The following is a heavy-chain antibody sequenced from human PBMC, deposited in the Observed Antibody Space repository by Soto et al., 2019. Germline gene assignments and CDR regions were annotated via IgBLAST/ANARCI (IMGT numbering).Heavy chain of an antibody. V-gene: IGHV3-30*03. CDR3: ATKGGSTWLIDY. Sequence: GGSLRLSCAASGFTFSSYGMHWVRQAPGKGLEWVAVISYDGINKFYADSVKGRFTISRDNSKNTLYLQMNSLRAEDTAAYYCATKGGSTWLIDYWGQGTPVTVSS. CDR2: ISYDGINK. J-gene: IGHJ4*02. D-gene: IGHD6-13*01. CDR1: GFTFSSYG.